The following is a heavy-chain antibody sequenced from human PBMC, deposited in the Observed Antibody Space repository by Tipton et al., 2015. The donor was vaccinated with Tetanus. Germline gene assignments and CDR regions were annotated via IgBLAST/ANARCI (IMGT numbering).Heavy chain of an antibody. Sequence: SLRLSCAASGFTFSSYSMNWVRQSPGNGLEWVSLVIGSGGGTYYADSVKGRFTISRDNSKNTLYLQMSSLRAEDTAVYYCAKGGGYCTGVICNDAFDIWGQGTMVAVSS. V-gene: IGHV3-23*01. J-gene: IGHJ3*02. CDR1: GFTFSSYS. D-gene: IGHD2-8*02. CDR2: VIGSGGGT. CDR3: AKGGGYCTGVICNDAFDI.